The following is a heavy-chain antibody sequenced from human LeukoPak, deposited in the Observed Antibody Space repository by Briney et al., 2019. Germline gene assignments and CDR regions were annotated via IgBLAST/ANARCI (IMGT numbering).Heavy chain of an antibody. CDR1: GFSFRDYG. CDR2: IWYDGSND. J-gene: IGHJ6*03. CDR3: ARGPLAPGILIYYYMDV. D-gene: IGHD1-14*01. Sequence: GGSLRLSCAASGFSFRDYGMHWVRQAPGKGLEWLAVIWYDGSNDRYADSVKGRFTIARDNSKNTLYVQMSSLRVEDTAVYYCARGPLAPGILIYYYMDVWGKGTTVTVSS. V-gene: IGHV3-33*01.